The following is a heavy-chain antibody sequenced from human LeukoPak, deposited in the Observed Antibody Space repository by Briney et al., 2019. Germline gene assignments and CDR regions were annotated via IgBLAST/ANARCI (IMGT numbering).Heavy chain of an antibody. CDR1: GFTVSSSY. Sequence: GGSLRLSCAASGFTVSSSYVNWVRQAPGKGLEWVSIIYSGGSTYYAESVQGRFTVSRDTSKNTLYLQMNSLRAEDTAVYYCARSSSTYSQSDYWGQGTLVTVSS. V-gene: IGHV3-66*01. J-gene: IGHJ4*02. CDR2: IYSGGST. CDR3: ARSSSTYSQSDY. D-gene: IGHD4-11*01.